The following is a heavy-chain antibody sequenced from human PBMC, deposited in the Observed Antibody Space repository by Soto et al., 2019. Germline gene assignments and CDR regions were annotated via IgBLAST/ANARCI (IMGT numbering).Heavy chain of an antibody. D-gene: IGHD6-13*01. Sequence: QVQLQESGPGLVKPSGTLSLTCAVSGGSISSSNWWSWVRQPPGKGLEWIGEIYPSGSTNYNRSLESRVTISVDKSKNQFSLKLSSVSAADTAVYYWARGKGIAAAGLDYWGQGTLVTVSS. V-gene: IGHV4-4*02. CDR2: IYPSGST. J-gene: IGHJ4*02. CDR3: ARGKGIAAAGLDY. CDR1: GGSISSSNW.